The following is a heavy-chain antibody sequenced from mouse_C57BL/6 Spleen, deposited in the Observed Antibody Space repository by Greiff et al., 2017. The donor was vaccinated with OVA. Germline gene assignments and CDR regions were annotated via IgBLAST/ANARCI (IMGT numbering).Heavy chain of an antibody. J-gene: IGHJ2*01. CDR3: ARDGNYYGSSHFDY. V-gene: IGHV3-6*01. CDR1: GYSITSGYY. D-gene: IGHD1-1*01. Sequence: EVKLVESGPGLVKPSQSLSLTCSVTGYSITSGYYWNWIRQFPGNKLEWMGYISYDGSNNYNPSLKNRISITRDTSKNQFFLKLNSVTTEDTATYYCARDGNYYGSSHFDYWGQGTTLTVSS. CDR2: ISYDGSN.